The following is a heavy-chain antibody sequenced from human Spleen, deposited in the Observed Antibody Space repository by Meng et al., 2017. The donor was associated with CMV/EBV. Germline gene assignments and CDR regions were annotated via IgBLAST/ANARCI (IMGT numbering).Heavy chain of an antibody. CDR3: ASWLYDSSGYY. Sequence: GESLKISCAASGFTFSSYWMSWVRQAPGKGLEWVSSISSSSSYISYADSVKGRFTISRDNAKSSLYLQMNSLRAEDTAVYYCASWLYDSSGYYWGQGTLVTVSS. J-gene: IGHJ4*02. V-gene: IGHV3-21*01. D-gene: IGHD3-22*01. CDR1: GFTFSSYW. CDR2: ISSSSSYI.